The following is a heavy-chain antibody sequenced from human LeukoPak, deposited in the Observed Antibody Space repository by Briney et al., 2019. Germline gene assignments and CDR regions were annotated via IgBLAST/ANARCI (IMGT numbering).Heavy chain of an antibody. J-gene: IGHJ4*02. CDR1: GFTFSSYS. D-gene: IGHD3-22*01. CDR3: ARGGIDYYDSSGYSNLDY. V-gene: IGHV3-21*01. CDR2: ISSSSSYI. Sequence: KPGGSLRLSCAASGFTFSSYSMNWVRQAPGKGLEWVSSISSSSSYIYYADSVKGRFTISRDNAKNSLYLQMNSLRAEGTAVYYCARGGIDYYDSSGYSNLDYWGQGTLVTVSS.